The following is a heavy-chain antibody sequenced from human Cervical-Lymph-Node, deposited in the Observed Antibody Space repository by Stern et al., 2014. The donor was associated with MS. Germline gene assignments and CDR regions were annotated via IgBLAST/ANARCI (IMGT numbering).Heavy chain of an antibody. Sequence: VQLVESGPGLVKPSETLSLTCTVSGGSISSSSYYWGWIRQPPGKGLEWIGSIYYSGSTYYNPSLKGRFTISVDPPKNQFPLKLSSVTAADTAVYYCARICSGGSCYPYYYYYYGMDVWGQGTTVTVSS. CDR3: ARICSGGSCYPYYYYYYGMDV. V-gene: IGHV4-39*01. D-gene: IGHD2-15*01. CDR2: IYYSGST. J-gene: IGHJ6*02. CDR1: GGSISSSSYY.